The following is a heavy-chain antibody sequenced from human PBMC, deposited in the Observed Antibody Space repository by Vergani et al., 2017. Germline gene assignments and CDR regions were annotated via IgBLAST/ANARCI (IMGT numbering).Heavy chain of an antibody. CDR1: GYSFTSYW. D-gene: IGHD3-10*01. CDR3: ARLRGNPPGSYLAFDI. Sequence: EVQLVQSGAEVKKPGESLRISCKGSGYSFTSYWISWVRQMPGKGLAWMGRIDPSDSYTNYSPSFQGHVTISADKSISTAYLQWSSLKASDTAMYYCARLRGNPPGSYLAFDIWGQGTMVTVSS. CDR2: IDPSDSYT. V-gene: IGHV5-10-1*03. J-gene: IGHJ3*02.